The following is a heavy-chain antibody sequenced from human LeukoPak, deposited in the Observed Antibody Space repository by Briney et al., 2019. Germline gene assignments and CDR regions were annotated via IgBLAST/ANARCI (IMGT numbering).Heavy chain of an antibody. CDR1: GYTFNTFD. CDR2: VNPDNDKT. D-gene: IGHD3-10*01. Sequence: VASVRLSCKASGYTFNTFDINWVRQATGQGAEWMGWVNPDNDKTDYAPKFQGRVSISSNNSINTAYMEFSGLKSDDTAVYYCARGRRLRGVTSRPIYYYYYMDVWGGGTTVTVSS. J-gene: IGHJ6*03. CDR3: ARGRRLRGVTSRPIYYYYYMDV. V-gene: IGHV1-8*03.